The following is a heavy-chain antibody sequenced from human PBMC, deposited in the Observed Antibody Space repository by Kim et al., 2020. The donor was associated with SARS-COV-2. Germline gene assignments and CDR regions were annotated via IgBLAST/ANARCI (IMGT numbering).Heavy chain of an antibody. Sequence: GGSLRLSCAASGFTVSSNYMSWVRQAPGKGLEWVSVIYSGGSTYYADSVKGRFTISRDNSKNTLYLQMNSLRAEDTAVYYCQSGGFGELFPYYFDYWGQGTLVTVSS. V-gene: IGHV3-53*01. CDR2: IYSGGST. J-gene: IGHJ4*02. CDR3: QSGGFGELFPYYFDY. CDR1: GFTVSSNY. D-gene: IGHD3-10*01.